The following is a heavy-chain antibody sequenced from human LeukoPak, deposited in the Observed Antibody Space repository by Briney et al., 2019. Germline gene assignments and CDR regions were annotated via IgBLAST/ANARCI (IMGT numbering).Heavy chain of an antibody. CDR1: GFTFNSYW. Sequence: GGSLRLSCAASGFTFNSYWMNWVRQARGQGLEWVANIKRDGSEKYYVDSVKGRFTISRDNAKNSLDLQMNSLRVEDTAVYYCARLGPASSGWPESFDYWGQGTLVTVSS. CDR2: IKRDGSEK. J-gene: IGHJ4*02. CDR3: ARLGPASSGWPESFDY. V-gene: IGHV3-7*03. D-gene: IGHD6-19*01.